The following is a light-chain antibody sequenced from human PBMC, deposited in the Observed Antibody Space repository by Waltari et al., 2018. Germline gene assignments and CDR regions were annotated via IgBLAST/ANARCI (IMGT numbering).Light chain of an antibody. Sequence: QSALTKPASVSGSPEQSITLSGTGTSSAIWGYNYVSWYQQHPGKGPKLMIYDVNNRPSGVSNRFSGSKSGNTASLTISGLQAEDEADYYCSSYTSTSTYVFGGGTKVTVL. CDR3: SSYTSTSTYV. CDR1: SSAIWGYNY. J-gene: IGLJ1*01. CDR2: DVN. V-gene: IGLV2-14*03.